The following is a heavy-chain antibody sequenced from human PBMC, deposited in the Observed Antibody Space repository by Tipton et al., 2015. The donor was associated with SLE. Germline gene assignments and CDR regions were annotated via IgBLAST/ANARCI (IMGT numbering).Heavy chain of an antibody. CDR2: ITNNGNT. CDR1: GGSLSTPTYY. Sequence: TLSLTCTVSGGSLSTPTYYWGWIRQPPGKGPEWIGRITNNGNTYYIPSLQSRVTMSVDTSKNHFSLKLSSVTAADTAVYYCARHDTNYGRNWFDPWGQGTLVTVSS. J-gene: IGHJ5*02. CDR3: ARHDTNYGRNWFDP. V-gene: IGHV4-39*01. D-gene: IGHD2-8*01.